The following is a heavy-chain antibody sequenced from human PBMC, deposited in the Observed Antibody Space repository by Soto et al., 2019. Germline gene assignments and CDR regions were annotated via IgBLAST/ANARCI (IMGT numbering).Heavy chain of an antibody. CDR3: ARDIGRIVVVPAAIHGMDV. J-gene: IGHJ6*02. CDR1: GYTFTGYY. D-gene: IGHD2-2*01. V-gene: IGHV1-2*04. CDR2: INPNSGGT. Sequence: VASVKVSCKXSGYTFTGYYMHWVRQAPGQGLEWMGWINPNSGGTNYAQKFQGWVTMTRDTSISTAYMELSRLRSDDTAVYYCARDIGRIVVVPAAIHGMDVWGQGTTVTVSS.